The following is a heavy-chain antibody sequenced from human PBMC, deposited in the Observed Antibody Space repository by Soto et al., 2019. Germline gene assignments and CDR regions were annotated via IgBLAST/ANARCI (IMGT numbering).Heavy chain of an antibody. J-gene: IGHJ4*02. CDR2: ISGSYGST. CDR1: GFTFSNFA. Sequence: EVQLLESGGGLVQPGESLRLSCAASGFTFSNFAMSWVRQAPGKGLEWVSTISGSYGSTYYADSVKGRFTISRDDSKNTLFLQMNSLRAGDTAIYYCAKRVVPSAVSGGFACWGQGTLVTVSS. D-gene: IGHD2-2*01. CDR3: AKRVVPSAVSGGFAC. V-gene: IGHV3-23*01.